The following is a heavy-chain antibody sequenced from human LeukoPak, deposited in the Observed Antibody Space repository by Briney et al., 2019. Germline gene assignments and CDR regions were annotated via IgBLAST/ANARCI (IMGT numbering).Heavy chain of an antibody. CDR2: ISDSGGST. V-gene: IGHV3-23*01. D-gene: IGHD2-15*01. Sequence: PGGSLRLSCAATGFTFSSHAMSWVRQAPGKGLEWVSAISDSGGSTYYADSVKGRFTISRDNSKNTLYLQMSSLRAEDTAVYFCVRGYSFGPYGMDVWGQGTTVTVSS. CDR1: GFTFSSHA. CDR3: VRGYSFGPYGMDV. J-gene: IGHJ6*02.